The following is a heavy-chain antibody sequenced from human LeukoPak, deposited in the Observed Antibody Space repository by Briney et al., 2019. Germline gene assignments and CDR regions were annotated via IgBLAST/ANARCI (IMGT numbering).Heavy chain of an antibody. CDR3: VRDNYGGILDF. CDR2: VLYNGSKK. Sequence: GGSLRLSCAASGFTFTRYTMHWVRQAPGKGLEWVALVLYNGSKKYYADSVKGRFTLSRDNSKNTPSLEMNALRGDDTAVYYCVRDNYGGILDFWGQGTLVTVSS. V-gene: IGHV3-30*04. D-gene: IGHD2-21*01. CDR1: GFTFTRYT. J-gene: IGHJ4*02.